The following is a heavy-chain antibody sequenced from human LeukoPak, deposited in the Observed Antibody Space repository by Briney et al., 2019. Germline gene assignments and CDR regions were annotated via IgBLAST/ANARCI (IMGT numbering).Heavy chain of an antibody. D-gene: IGHD1-26*01. CDR2: IQYDGSNK. J-gene: IGHJ6*03. CDR3: AKDRSSNYSYYYMDV. Sequence: GGSLRLSCAASGFTFSSYGMHWVRQAPGKGLEWVAFIQYDGSNKYYADSVKGRFTISRDNSKNTLYLQMNSLRAEDTAVYYCAKDRSSNYSYYYMDVWGKGTTVTISS. CDR1: GFTFSSYG. V-gene: IGHV3-30*02.